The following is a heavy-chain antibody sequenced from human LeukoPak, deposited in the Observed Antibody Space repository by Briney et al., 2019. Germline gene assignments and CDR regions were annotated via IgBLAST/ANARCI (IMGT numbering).Heavy chain of an antibody. D-gene: IGHD5-24*01. CDR2: IYYSGST. CDR3: ARGGATGYYYYYMDV. Sequence: SETLSLTCTVSGGSISSGSYYWSWIRQPPGKGLEWIGYIYYSGSTNYNPSLKSRVTISVDTSKNQFSLKLSSVTAADTAVYYCARGGATGYYYYYMDVWGKGTTVTVSS. J-gene: IGHJ6*03. V-gene: IGHV4-61*01. CDR1: GGSISSGSYY.